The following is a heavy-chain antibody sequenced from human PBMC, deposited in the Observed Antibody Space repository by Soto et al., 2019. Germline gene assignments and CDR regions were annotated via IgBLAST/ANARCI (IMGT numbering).Heavy chain of an antibody. D-gene: IGHD3-3*01. V-gene: IGHV1-24*01. CDR1: GYTLTELS. CDR2: FDPEDGET. J-gene: IGHJ6*02. CDR3: TLHYVLWSGHNNGDYYYYGMYV. Sequence: ASVKVSCKVSGYTLTELSMHWVRQAPGKGLEWMGGFDPEDGETIYAQKFQGRVTMTEDTSTDTAYMELSSLRSEDTAVYYCTLHYVLWSGHNNGDYYYYGMYVWGRGTTVTGTS.